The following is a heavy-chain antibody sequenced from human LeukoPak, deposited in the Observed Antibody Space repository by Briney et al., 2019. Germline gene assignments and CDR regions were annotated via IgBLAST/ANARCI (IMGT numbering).Heavy chain of an antibody. CDR3: ARERDCSSTSCYYSMNYYYYGMDV. V-gene: IGHV1-46*01. Sequence: ASVKVSCKASGYTFTGYYMHWVRQAPGQGLEWMGIINPSGGSTSYAQKFQGRVTMTRDTSTSTVYMELSSLRSEDTAVYYCARERDCSSTSCYYSMNYYYYGMDVWAKGPRSPSP. CDR1: GYTFTGYY. D-gene: IGHD2-2*01. J-gene: IGHJ6*02. CDR2: INPSGGST.